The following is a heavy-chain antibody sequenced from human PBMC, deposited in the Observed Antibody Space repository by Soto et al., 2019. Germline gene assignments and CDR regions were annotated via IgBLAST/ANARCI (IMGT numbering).Heavy chain of an antibody. CDR3: ARERGRCSGGSGYSGYYYYYGMDV. CDR1: GGTFSSYA. V-gene: IGHV1-69*01. Sequence: QVQLVQSGAEVKKPGSSVKVSCKASGGTFSSYAISWVRQAPGQGLEWMGGIIPIFGTANYAQKFQGRVTITADESTGTAYMELSSLRSEDTAVYYCARERGRCSGGSGYSGYYYYYGMDVWGQGTTVTVSS. D-gene: IGHD2-15*01. J-gene: IGHJ6*02. CDR2: IIPIFGTA.